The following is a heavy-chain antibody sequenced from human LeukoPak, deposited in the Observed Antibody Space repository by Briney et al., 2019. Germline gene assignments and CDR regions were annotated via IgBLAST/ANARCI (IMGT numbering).Heavy chain of an antibody. D-gene: IGHD5-12*01. Sequence: GGSLRLSCAASRFTLSSYAMNWVRQAPGKGLEWVSAISGSGGGTYYADSVQGRFTISRDNSKNTLYLQMNSLRAEDTAVYYCAKGSVATVPRYFDYWGQGNLVTVSS. V-gene: IGHV3-23*01. CDR1: RFTLSSYA. CDR3: AKGSVATVPRYFDY. J-gene: IGHJ4*02. CDR2: ISGSGGGT.